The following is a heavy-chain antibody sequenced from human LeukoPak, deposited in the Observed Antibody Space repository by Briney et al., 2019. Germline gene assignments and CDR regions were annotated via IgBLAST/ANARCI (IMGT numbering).Heavy chain of an antibody. V-gene: IGHV3-48*01. CDR3: ANSPRGWGSNSYMDV. CDR1: GFTFSRYS. Sequence: GSLRLSCVASGFTFSRYSMNWVCQAPGKGLEWVSYISGSRSTIYYADSVKGRFTISRDNAKNSLYLQMDSLRAEDTAMYYCANSPRGWGSNSYMDVWGKGTTVTVSS. J-gene: IGHJ6*03. D-gene: IGHD1-26*01. CDR2: ISGSRSTI.